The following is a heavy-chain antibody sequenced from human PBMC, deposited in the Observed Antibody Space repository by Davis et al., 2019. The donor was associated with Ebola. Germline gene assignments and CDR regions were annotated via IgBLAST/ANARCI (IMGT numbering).Heavy chain of an antibody. J-gene: IGHJ4*02. Sequence: GESLKISCKASGYSFTNYWIGWVRQMPGKGLEWMGIIYPADSDTRYSPSFQGQVTISADKSITTAYVQWSSLQASDTAMYYCARLMYYSNSSGSYYFDYWGQGTLVTVSS. V-gene: IGHV5-51*01. CDR2: IYPADSDT. CDR3: ARLMYYSNSSGSYYFDY. CDR1: GYSFTNYW. D-gene: IGHD3-22*01.